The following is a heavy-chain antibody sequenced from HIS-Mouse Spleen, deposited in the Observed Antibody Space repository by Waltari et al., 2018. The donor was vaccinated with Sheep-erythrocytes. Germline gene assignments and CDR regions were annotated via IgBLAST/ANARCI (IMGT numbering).Heavy chain of an antibody. CDR1: GGSISSSSYY. Sequence: QLQLQESGPGLVKPSETLSLTCTVSGGSISSSSYYWGWTRQPPGKGLEWIGGINYSGSTSFNPSLKSPVTISVDTSKNQFSLKLGSVTAADTAVYYCARDEGTYYDFWSGYPPSYYFDYWGQGTLVTVSS. CDR3: ARDEGTYYDFWSGYPPSYYFDY. D-gene: IGHD3-3*01. J-gene: IGHJ4*02. V-gene: IGHV4-39*07. CDR2: INYSGST.